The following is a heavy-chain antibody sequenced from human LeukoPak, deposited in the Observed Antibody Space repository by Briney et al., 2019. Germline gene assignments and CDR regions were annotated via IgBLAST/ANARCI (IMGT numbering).Heavy chain of an antibody. CDR1: GFSFSSYA. Sequence: PGRSLRLSCAASGFSFSSYAMHWVRQAPGKGLEWVAVISYDGSNKFYADSVRGRFTISRDNSKNTLYLQMSSLRPEDTAVYYCARPGTTGRYYFYYMDVWGKGTTVTVSS. CDR3: ARPGTTGRYYFYYMDV. V-gene: IGHV3-30*15. D-gene: IGHD1-14*01. J-gene: IGHJ6*03. CDR2: ISYDGSNK.